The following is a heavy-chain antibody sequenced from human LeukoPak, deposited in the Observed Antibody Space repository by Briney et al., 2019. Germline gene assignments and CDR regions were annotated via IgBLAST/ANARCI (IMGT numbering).Heavy chain of an antibody. Sequence: PSETLSLTCTVSGGSISSYYWSWIWQPPGKGLEWIGYIYYSGSTNYNPSLKSRVTISVDTSKNQFSLKLSSVTAADTAVYYCARSEWEVPFDYWGQGTLVTVSS. CDR1: GGSISSYY. CDR2: IYYSGST. V-gene: IGHV4-59*01. J-gene: IGHJ4*02. D-gene: IGHD1-26*01. CDR3: ARSEWEVPFDY.